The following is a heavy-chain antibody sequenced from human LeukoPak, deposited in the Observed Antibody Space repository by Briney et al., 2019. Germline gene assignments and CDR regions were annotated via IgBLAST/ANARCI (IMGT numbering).Heavy chain of an antibody. CDR1: GSTFNRYR. CDR3: AKVRLPATGTPVDY. D-gene: IGHD6-13*01. J-gene: IGHJ4*02. V-gene: IGHV3-30*04. CDR2: ISYDGRYQ. Sequence: GGSLRLSCAASGSTFNRYRRHWVRQAPGRGLEGGAVISYDGRYQFYADSVKGRFTVSRDNSKNTLFLQMNCLRVEDTAVYYCAKVRLPATGTPVDYWGQGTLVTVSS.